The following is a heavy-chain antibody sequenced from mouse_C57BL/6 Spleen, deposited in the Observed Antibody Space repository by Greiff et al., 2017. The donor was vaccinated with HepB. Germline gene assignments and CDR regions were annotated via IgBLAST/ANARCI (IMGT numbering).Heavy chain of an antibody. CDR1: GYAFSSYW. D-gene: IGHD2-5*01. CDR2: IYPGDGDT. CDR3: ARDPAYYSNYGYFDV. J-gene: IGHJ1*03. Sequence: VKLMESGAELVKPGASVKISCKASGYAFSSYWMNWVKQRPGKGLEWIGQIYPGDGDTNYNGKFKGKATLTADKSSSTAYMQLSSLTSEDSAVYFCARDPAYYSNYGYFDVWGTGTTVTVSS. V-gene: IGHV1-80*01.